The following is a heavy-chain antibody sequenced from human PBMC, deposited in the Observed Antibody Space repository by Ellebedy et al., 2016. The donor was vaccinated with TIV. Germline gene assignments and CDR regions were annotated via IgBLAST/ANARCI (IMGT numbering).Heavy chain of an antibody. Sequence: MPSETLSLTCAISGDSVSSNSAAWNWIRQSPSGGLEWLGRTYYRSKWNNDYAVSVKSRITINPDTSKNQFSLQLNSVTPEDTAVYYCARGGDWFDPWGQGTLVTVSS. J-gene: IGHJ5*02. CDR2: TYYRSKWNN. CDR3: ARGGDWFDP. CDR1: GDSVSSNSAA. V-gene: IGHV6-1*01.